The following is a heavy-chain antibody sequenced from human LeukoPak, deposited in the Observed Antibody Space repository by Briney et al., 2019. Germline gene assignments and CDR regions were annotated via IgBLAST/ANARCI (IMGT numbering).Heavy chain of an antibody. CDR2: IYGGRNT. Sequence: RTSETLSLTCTVSGGSVRSYYWSWIRQPAGKGLEWIGRIYGGRNTDHNPSLKSRVTMSVDSSKNQFSLRLSSVTAADTAVYYCAREHKDYDGDGYYYGYWGQGTLVTVSS. CDR3: AREHKDYDGDGYYYGY. D-gene: IGHD3-22*01. V-gene: IGHV4-4*07. CDR1: GGSVRSYY. J-gene: IGHJ4*02.